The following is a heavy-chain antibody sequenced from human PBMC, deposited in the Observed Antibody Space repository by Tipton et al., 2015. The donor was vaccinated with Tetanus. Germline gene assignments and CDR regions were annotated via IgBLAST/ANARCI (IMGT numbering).Heavy chain of an antibody. D-gene: IGHD2-8*01. V-gene: IGHV5-51*01. J-gene: IGHJ4*02. CDR3: ARADCTDGVCNFDF. CDR1: GYIFNNYW. Sequence: QLVQSGGEVKKPGESLKISCKGSGYIFNNYWIGWVRQKPGKGLEWMGIIYPGNSDTRYRPSFQGQVTISVDTSINTAYLRWSSLKASDTSMFYCARADCTDGVCNFDFWGRGALVAVAS. CDR2: IYPGNSDT.